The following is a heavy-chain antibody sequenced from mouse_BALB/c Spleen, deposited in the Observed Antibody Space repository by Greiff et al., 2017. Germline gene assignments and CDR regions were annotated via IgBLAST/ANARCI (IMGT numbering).Heavy chain of an antibody. CDR3: ARWAFDDAMDY. CDR2: IYPGNGDT. J-gene: IGHJ4*01. Sequence: QVQLQQPGAELVKPGASVKMSCKASGYTFTSYNMHWVKQTPGQGLEWIGAIYPGNGDTSYNQKFKGKATLTADKSSSTAYMQLSSLTSEDSAVYYCARWAFDDAMDYWGQGTSVTVSS. V-gene: IGHV1-12*01. CDR1: GYTFTSYN.